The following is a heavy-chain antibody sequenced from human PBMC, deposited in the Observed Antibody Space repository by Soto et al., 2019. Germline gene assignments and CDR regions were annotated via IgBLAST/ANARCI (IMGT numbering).Heavy chain of an antibody. CDR2: ISSSSSTI. Sequence: GGSLRLSCAASGFTFSSYSMNWVRQAPGKGLEWVSYISSSSSTIYYADSVKGRFTISRDNAKNSLYLQMNSLRAEDTAVYYCARDKRYFDWLPTYWGQGTLVTVSS. D-gene: IGHD3-9*01. CDR1: GFTFSSYS. J-gene: IGHJ4*02. CDR3: ARDKRYFDWLPTY. V-gene: IGHV3-48*01.